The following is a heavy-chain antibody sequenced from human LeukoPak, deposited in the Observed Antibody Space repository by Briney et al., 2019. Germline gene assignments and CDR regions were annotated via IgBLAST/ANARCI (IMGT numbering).Heavy chain of an antibody. CDR2: INPSGGST. J-gene: IGHJ5*02. V-gene: IGHV1-46*01. Sequence: ASVKVSCKASGGTFSSYAISWVRQAPGQGLEWMGIINPSGGSTSYAQKFQGRVTMTEDTSTDTAYMELSSLRSEDTAVYYCATVRMYYDFWSGYYGRWFDPWGQGTLVTVSS. CDR3: ATVRMYYDFWSGYYGRWFDP. CDR1: GGTFSSYA. D-gene: IGHD3-3*01.